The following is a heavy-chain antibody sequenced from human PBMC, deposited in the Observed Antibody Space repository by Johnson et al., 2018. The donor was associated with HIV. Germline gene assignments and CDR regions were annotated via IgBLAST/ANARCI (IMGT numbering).Heavy chain of an antibody. Sequence: VQLVESGGGVVQPGRSLRLSCAASGFTFSNFALHWVRQAPGKGLEWVSAISGSGASTYYADSLKGRCTISRDNSKNTLYLQMNRLRAEDTALYYCAKDIYGYDAFDIWGQGTMVTVSS. D-gene: IGHD5-24*01. CDR3: AKDIYGYDAFDI. V-gene: IGHV3-23*04. CDR1: GFTFSNFA. J-gene: IGHJ3*02. CDR2: ISGSGAST.